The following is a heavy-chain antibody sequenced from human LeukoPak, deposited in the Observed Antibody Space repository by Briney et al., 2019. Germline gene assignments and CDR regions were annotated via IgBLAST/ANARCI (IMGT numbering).Heavy chain of an antibody. CDR3: ARDHGGSYSDY. CDR1: GGSISSYY. Sequence: KPSETLSLTCTVSGGSISSYYWSWIRQPPGKGLEWIGYIYYSGSTNYNPSLKSRVTISVDTSRNQFSLKLTSVTAADTAVYYCARDHGGSYSDYWGQGTLVTVSS. CDR2: IYYSGST. V-gene: IGHV4-59*01. J-gene: IGHJ4*02. D-gene: IGHD1-26*01.